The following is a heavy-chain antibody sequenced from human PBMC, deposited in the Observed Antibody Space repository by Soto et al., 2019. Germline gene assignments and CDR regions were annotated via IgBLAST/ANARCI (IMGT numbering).Heavy chain of an antibody. V-gene: IGHV4-31*03. CDR1: GGSISSGGYY. D-gene: IGHD5-18*01. CDR3: ARDHRGYSYGYFDY. J-gene: IGHJ4*02. CDR2: IYYSGST. Sequence: SETLSLTCTVSGGSISSGGYYWSWIRQHPGKGLEWIGYIYYSGSTYYNPSLKSRVTISVDTSQNQFSLKLSSVTAADTAVYYCARDHRGYSYGYFDYWGQGTLVTVSS.